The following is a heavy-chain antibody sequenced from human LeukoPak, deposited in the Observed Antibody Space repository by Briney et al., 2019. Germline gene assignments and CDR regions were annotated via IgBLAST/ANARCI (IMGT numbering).Heavy chain of an antibody. V-gene: IGHV3-23*01. CDR3: AKDVWFGELYNWFDP. D-gene: IGHD3-10*01. CDR2: ISGSGGST. J-gene: IGHJ5*02. Sequence: GGSLRLSCAASGFTFSIYAMSWVRQAPGKGLEWVSAISGSGGSTYYADSVKGRFTISRDNSKNTLYLQMNSLRAEDTAVYYCAKDVWFGELYNWFDPWGQGTLVTVSS. CDR1: GFTFSIYA.